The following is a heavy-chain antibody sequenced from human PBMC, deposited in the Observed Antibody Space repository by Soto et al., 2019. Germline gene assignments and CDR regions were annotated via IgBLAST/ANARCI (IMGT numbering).Heavy chain of an antibody. CDR3: VRVGVGIGNHFDS. Sequence: SETLSLTCSVSNGSISGFYWTWIRQPPGKILEWIGYIHYSGRTDYNPSLTSRATMSVDTSRNQFSLNLKSITAADTAVYYCVRVGVGIGNHFDSWGRGTLVTVSS. D-gene: IGHD1-26*01. V-gene: IGHV4-59*12. CDR1: NGSISGFY. CDR2: IHYSGRT. J-gene: IGHJ4*02.